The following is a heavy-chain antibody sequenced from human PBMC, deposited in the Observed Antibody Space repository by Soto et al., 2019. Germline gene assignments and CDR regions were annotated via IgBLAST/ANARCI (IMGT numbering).Heavy chain of an antibody. J-gene: IGHJ5*02. D-gene: IGHD5-18*01. V-gene: IGHV1-8*01. CDR3: AADMAPTDPYNWVDP. CDR2: MNPNSGNT. CDR1: GYTFTSYD. Sequence: GASVKVSCKASGYTFTSYDINWVRQATGQGLEWMGWMNPNSGNTGYAQKFQGRVTMTRNTSISTAYMELSSLRSEDTAVYYCAADMAPTDPYNWVDPWGRGTLVTVSS.